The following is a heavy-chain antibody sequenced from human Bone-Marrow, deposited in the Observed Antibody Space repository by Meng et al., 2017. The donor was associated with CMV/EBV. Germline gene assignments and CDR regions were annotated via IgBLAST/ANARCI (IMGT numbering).Heavy chain of an antibody. D-gene: IGHD3-10*01. CDR2: IIPIFGTA. CDR1: GGTFSSYA. Sequence: SVKVSCKASGGTFSSYAISWVRQAPGQGLEWMGGIIPIFGTANYAQKFQGRVTITTDESTSTAYMELSSLRSEDTAVYYFARGLYYYGSGSWSYGMDVWGQGTTVTVSS. V-gene: IGHV1-69*05. J-gene: IGHJ6*02. CDR3: ARGLYYYGSGSWSYGMDV.